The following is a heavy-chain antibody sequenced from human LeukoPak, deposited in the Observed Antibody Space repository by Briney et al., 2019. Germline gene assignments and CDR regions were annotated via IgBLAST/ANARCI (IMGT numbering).Heavy chain of an antibody. CDR2: ISSDGSKK. CDR3: TKAPVTSCRGAFCYPFDS. D-gene: IGHD2-15*01. V-gene: IGHV3-30*04. J-gene: IGHJ4*02. Sequence: GGSLRLSCAASGFTFSNYAIHWVRQAPGKGLEWVSVISSDGSKKSYGDSVRGRFTISRDNSRNAVYLQMNSLRAEDAAVYYCTKAPVTSCRGAFCYPFDSWGQGTVVTVSS. CDR1: GFTFSNYA.